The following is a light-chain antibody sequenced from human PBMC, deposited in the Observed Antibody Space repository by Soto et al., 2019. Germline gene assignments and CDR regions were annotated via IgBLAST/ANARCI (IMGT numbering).Light chain of an antibody. Sequence: EIVLTQSPGTLSLSPGERATLSCRASQSVGSSYLTWYQHKPGQAPRLLIYGASNRATGIPDRFSGSGSGTDFTLTISSLEPEDFAVYYCHHYGSSWTFGQGTKVEIK. V-gene: IGKV3-20*01. CDR3: HHYGSSWT. CDR1: QSVGSSY. CDR2: GAS. J-gene: IGKJ1*01.